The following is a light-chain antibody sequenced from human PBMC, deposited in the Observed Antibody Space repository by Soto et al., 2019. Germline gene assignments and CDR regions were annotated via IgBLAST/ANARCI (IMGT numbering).Light chain of an antibody. Sequence: AIQMTQSPSSLSASVGDRVTITCRASQGIRNDLGWYQQKPGKPPKLLIYGASSLQSGVPSRFSGSGSGTDFTLTISSLQPEDFATYYCLQDYDYPLTFGGGTKVGIK. CDR1: QGIRND. CDR2: GAS. V-gene: IGKV1-6*01. J-gene: IGKJ4*01. CDR3: LQDYDYPLT.